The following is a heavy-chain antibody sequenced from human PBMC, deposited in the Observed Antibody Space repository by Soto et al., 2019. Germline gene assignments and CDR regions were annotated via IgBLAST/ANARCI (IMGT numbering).Heavy chain of an antibody. CDR1: GGSISSSYW. J-gene: IGHJ3*02. Sequence: QVQLQESGPGLVKPSGTLSLTCAVSGGSISSSYWWSWVRQPPGKGLEWIGEIYHSGSTNYNPSLKSRVTISVDKSKNQFSLKLSSVTAADTAVYYCTRRRITMIVVVYEAFDIWGQGTTVTVSS. CDR3: TRRRITMIVVVYEAFDI. D-gene: IGHD3-22*01. CDR2: IYHSGST. V-gene: IGHV4-4*02.